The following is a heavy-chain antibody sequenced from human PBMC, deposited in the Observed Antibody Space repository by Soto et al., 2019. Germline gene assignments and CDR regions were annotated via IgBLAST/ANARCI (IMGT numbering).Heavy chain of an antibody. CDR1: GYTFTSYG. J-gene: IGHJ5*02. Sequence: ASVKVSCKASGYTFTSYGISWVRQAPGQGLEWMGWISAYNGNTNYAQKLQGRVTMTTDTSTSTAYMELRSLRSDDTAVYYCAREVSGYFGWGSYYNTRYNWFDPWGQGTLVTVPS. V-gene: IGHV1-18*01. CDR3: AREVSGYFGWGSYYNTRYNWFDP. CDR2: ISAYNGNT. D-gene: IGHD3-10*01.